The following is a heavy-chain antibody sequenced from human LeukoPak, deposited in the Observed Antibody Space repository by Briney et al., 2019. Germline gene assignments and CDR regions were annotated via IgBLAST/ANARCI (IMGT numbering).Heavy chain of an antibody. CDR3: ARKKIGTGTVLGKDYYYMDV. V-gene: IGHV4-61*02. D-gene: IGHD3-16*01. Sequence: PSETLSLTCTVSGGSISSGSYYWSWIRQPAGKGLEWIGRIYTSGSTNYNPSLKSRVTISVDTSKNQFSLKLSSVTAADTAMYYCARKKIGTGTVLGKDYYYMDVWGKGTTVTVSS. J-gene: IGHJ6*03. CDR1: GGSISSGSYY. CDR2: IYTSGST.